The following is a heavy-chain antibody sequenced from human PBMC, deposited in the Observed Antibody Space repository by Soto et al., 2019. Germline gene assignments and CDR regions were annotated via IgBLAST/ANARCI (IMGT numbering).Heavy chain of an antibody. CDR3: ARGGLVERLFDP. D-gene: IGHD2-8*02. Sequence: SETLSLTCVVSGGSISFGGYSWSWIRQPPGKGLEWVGYIYQSGSTYYNPSLKSRVTISADWSKNQFSLKLSSVTAADTAVFYCARGGLVERLFDPWGQGTLVTVS. CDR1: GGSISFGGYS. CDR2: IYQSGST. V-gene: IGHV4-30-2*01. J-gene: IGHJ5*02.